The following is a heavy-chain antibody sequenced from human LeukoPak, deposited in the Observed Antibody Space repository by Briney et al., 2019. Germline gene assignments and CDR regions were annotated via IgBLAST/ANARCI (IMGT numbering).Heavy chain of an antibody. V-gene: IGHV3-74*01. D-gene: IGHD6-19*01. CDR3: AREDTSGWYGVDY. CDR1: GFTFSSYW. J-gene: IGHJ4*02. CDR2: INSDGSST. Sequence: PGGSLRLSCAASGFTFSSYWMHWVRQAPGKGLVWVSRINSDGSSTSYADSVKGRFTISRDNAKNTLYLQMNSLRAEDTAVYYCAREDTSGWYGVDYWGQGTLVTVSS.